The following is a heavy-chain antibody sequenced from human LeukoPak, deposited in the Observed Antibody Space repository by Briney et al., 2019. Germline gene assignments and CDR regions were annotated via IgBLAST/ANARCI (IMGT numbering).Heavy chain of an antibody. V-gene: IGHV3-11*06. CDR2: SSSRISFT. D-gene: IGHD4-23*01. CDR3: ARDTHSRYGGNENDY. J-gene: IGHJ4*02. CDR1: GFTFSDYY. Sequence: GGSLRLSCAASGFTFSDYYMSWIRQAPGKGLESVSYSSSRISFTNYADSVKGRFTISRDNAKNSLYLQMNSLRAEDTAVYYCARDTHSRYGGNENDYWGQGTLVTVSS.